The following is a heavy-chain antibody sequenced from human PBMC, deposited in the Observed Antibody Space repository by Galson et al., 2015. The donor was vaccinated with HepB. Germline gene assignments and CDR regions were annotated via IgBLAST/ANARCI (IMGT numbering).Heavy chain of an antibody. CDR3: ARDRRGHYYYYMDV. CDR1: GGSVSSGSYY. Sequence: ETLSLTCTVSGGSVSSGSYYWSWIRQPPGKGLEWIGYIYYSGSTNYNPSLKSRVTISVDTSKNQFSLKLSSVTAADTAVYYCARDRRGHYYYYMDVWGKGTTVTVSS. V-gene: IGHV4-61*01. D-gene: IGHD3-16*01. CDR2: IYYSGST. J-gene: IGHJ6*03.